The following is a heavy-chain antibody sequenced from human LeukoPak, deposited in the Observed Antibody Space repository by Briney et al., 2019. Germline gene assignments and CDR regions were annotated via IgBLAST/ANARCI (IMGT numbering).Heavy chain of an antibody. CDR1: GGSISSGGYY. D-gene: IGHD6-6*01. CDR2: IYHSGST. V-gene: IGHV4-30-2*01. Sequence: PSETLSLTCTVSGGSISSGGYYWSWIRQPPGKGLEWIGYIYHSGSTYYNPSLKSRVTISVDRSKNQFSLKLSSVTAADTAVYYCARDSSSSSDYWGQGTLVTVSS. CDR3: ARDSSSSSDY. J-gene: IGHJ4*02.